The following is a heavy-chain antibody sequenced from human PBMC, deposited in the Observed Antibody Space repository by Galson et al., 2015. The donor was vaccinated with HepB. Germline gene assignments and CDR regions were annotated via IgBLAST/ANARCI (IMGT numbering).Heavy chain of an antibody. Sequence: SLRLSCAASGFTFTTSNMHWVRQTPVKGLEWLAIISDDGITAFYADSVKGRFTISRDNSKNTLFLQMNSLRPVDTAVYYCARDFGWNFDNWGQGTLVTVSS. CDR3: ARDFGWNFDN. V-gene: IGHV3-30-3*01. CDR1: GFTFTTSN. D-gene: IGHD6-19*01. CDR2: ISDDGITA. J-gene: IGHJ4*02.